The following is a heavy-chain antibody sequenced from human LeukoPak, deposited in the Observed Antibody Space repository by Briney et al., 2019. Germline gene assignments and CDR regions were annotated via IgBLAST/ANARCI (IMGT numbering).Heavy chain of an antibody. V-gene: IGHV1-46*01. CDR1: GYTFTNYY. D-gene: IGHD3-16*02. CDR2: INPNDGST. CDR3: ARVSLSYYGMDV. Sequence: ASVKVSCKASGYTFTNYYMHWVRQAPGQGLEWMGIINPNDGSTTYAQKFLGRVTMTRGTSTSTVYMELSSLRSDDTAVYYCARVSLSYYGMDVWGQGTTVTVSS. J-gene: IGHJ6*02.